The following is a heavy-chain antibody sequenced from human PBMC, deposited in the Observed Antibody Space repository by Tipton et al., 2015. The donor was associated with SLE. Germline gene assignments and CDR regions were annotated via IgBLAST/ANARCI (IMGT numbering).Heavy chain of an antibody. J-gene: IGHJ4*02. CDR2: INHSGST. D-gene: IGHD4-23*01. V-gene: IGHV4-30-2*01. CDR3: ATDPSPSTGNSGLNY. CDR1: GGSMNSGGYS. Sequence: GLVKPSETLSLTCTVSGGSMNSGGYSWNWIRQPPGKGLEWIGEINHSGSTNYNPSLKSRVTISLDTSKNQFSLRLTSVTVADTAVYFCATDPSPSTGNSGLNYWGQGTLVTVSS.